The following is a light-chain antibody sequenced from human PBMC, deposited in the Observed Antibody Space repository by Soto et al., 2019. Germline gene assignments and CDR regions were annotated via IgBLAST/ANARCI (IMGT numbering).Light chain of an antibody. V-gene: IGLV2-14*01. Sequence: QLVLTQPASVSGSPGQSITISCTGTSSDVGDYNYVSWYQQRPGKAPRLMIYDVSNRPSGVSHRFSGSKSGNTASLTISGLQAEDEADYYCSSYRRGNTLVFGGGTKLTVL. CDR2: DVS. J-gene: IGLJ2*01. CDR1: SSDVGDYNY. CDR3: SSYRRGNTLV.